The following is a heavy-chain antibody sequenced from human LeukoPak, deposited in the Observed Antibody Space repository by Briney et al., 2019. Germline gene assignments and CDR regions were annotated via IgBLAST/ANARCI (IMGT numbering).Heavy chain of an antibody. V-gene: IGHV5-51*01. D-gene: IGHD3-10*01. Sequence: GESLKISCKVSGYDFSNYWIAWVRQMPGKGLECLGIMPPGDSDTKYSPSFEGQVTISADMSISTAYLQWTSLKTSDTAMYFCARPSHKGSYFPFEAWGQGTLVTVSS. CDR1: GYDFSNYW. CDR3: ARPSHKGSYFPFEA. CDR2: MPPGDSDT. J-gene: IGHJ5*02.